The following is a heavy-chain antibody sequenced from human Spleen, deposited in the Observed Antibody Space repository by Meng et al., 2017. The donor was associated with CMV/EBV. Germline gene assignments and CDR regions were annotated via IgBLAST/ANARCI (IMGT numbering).Heavy chain of an antibody. V-gene: IGHV4-39*07. J-gene: IGHJ6*02. Sequence: SETLSLTCTVSGGSISSSTYYWAWIRQPPGKGLEWIGSIYYGGSSYYNPSLKSRVTISIDTSKNQFSLILKSVTAADTAVYFCTRGRADSWRDYGMDVWGQGTTVTVSS. CDR3: TRGRADSWRDYGMDV. CDR1: GGSISSSTYY. CDR2: IYYGGSS. D-gene: IGHD5-12*01.